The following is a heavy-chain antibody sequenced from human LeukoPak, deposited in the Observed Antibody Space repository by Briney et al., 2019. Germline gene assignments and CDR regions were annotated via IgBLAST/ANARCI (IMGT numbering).Heavy chain of an antibody. Sequence: SVKVSCKASGGTFGSYAISWVRQAPGQGLEWMGGIIPIFGTANYAQKFQGRVTITADKSTSTAYMELSSLRSEDTAVYYCAREKDIVVVPAARGGFDYWGQGTLVTVSS. CDR2: IIPIFGTA. CDR1: GGTFGSYA. CDR3: AREKDIVVVPAARGGFDY. J-gene: IGHJ4*02. D-gene: IGHD2-2*01. V-gene: IGHV1-69*06.